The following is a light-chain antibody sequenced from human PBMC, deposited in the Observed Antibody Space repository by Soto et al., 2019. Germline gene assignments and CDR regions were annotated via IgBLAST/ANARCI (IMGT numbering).Light chain of an antibody. V-gene: IGLV1-40*01. CDR3: QSYDSILSGSV. CDR1: SSNIGLDYD. J-gene: IGLJ1*01. CDR2: RNS. Sequence: QSVLTQPPSVSGAPGHRVTISCNGSSSNIGLDYDVHWYQQLPGTSPKLLIFRNSNRPSGVPDRFSGSKSATSASLAITGLQAEDEADYYCQSYDSILSGSVVGTGTKVTVL.